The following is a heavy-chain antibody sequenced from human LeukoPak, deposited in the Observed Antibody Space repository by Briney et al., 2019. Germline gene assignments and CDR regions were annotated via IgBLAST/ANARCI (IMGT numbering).Heavy chain of an antibody. V-gene: IGHV3-74*01. D-gene: IGHD3-22*01. CDR3: ARGKYYYDTSGYYYFDY. J-gene: IGHJ4*02. CDR2: INSDGSST. CDR1: GFTFSSCW. Sequence: PGGSLRLSCAASGFTFSSCWMHWVRQAPGKGLVWVSRINSDGSSTRYADSVKGRFTISRDNAKNTLFLQMHSLRAEDTAVYYCARGKYYYDTSGYYYFDYWGQGTLVTVSS.